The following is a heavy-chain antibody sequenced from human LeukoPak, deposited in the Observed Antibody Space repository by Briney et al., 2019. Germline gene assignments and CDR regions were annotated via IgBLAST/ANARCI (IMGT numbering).Heavy chain of an antibody. V-gene: IGHV3-20*04. CDR3: ARGGYSYGYQDY. D-gene: IGHD5-18*01. CDR2: INWNGGST. CDR1: GFTFDDHA. Sequence: GGSLRLSCAASGFTFDDHAMSWVRQGPGKGLEWVSGINWNGGSTGYADSVKGRFTISGDNAKNSLYLQMNSLRAEDTALYYCARGGYSYGYQDYWGQGTLVTVSS. J-gene: IGHJ4*02.